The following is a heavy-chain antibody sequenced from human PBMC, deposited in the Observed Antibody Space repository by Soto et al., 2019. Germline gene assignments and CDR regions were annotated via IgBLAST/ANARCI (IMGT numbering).Heavy chain of an antibody. CDR2: ISGSGGAT. Sequence: GGSLRLSCAASGFTFSSYAMSWVRQAPGKGLEWVSGISGSGGATYYADSVKGRFTISRDNSKNTLYLQMNSLRAEDTAVYYCSRDRYCSGGSCYSEWALHIWGQGTMVTVSS. D-gene: IGHD2-15*01. V-gene: IGHV3-23*01. CDR3: SRDRYCSGGSCYSEWALHI. J-gene: IGHJ3*02. CDR1: GFTFSSYA.